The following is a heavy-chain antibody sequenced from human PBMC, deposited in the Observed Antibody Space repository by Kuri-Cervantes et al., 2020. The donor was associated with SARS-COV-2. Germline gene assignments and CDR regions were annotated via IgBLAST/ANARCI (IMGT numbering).Heavy chain of an antibody. CDR1: GYTFSSYD. CDR2: MNPNSGNT. CDR3: ARDLLELLADY. D-gene: IGHD1-26*01. J-gene: IGHJ4*02. V-gene: IGHV1-8*02. Sequence: ASVKVSCKASGYTFSSYDIHWVRQATGQGLEWMGWMNPNSGNTGYAQKFQGRVTMSRNTSISTAYMELSSLRSEDTAVYYCARDLLELLADYWGQGTLVTVSS.